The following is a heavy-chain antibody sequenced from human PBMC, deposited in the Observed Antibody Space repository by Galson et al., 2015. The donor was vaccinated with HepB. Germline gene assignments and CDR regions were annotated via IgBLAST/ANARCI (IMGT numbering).Heavy chain of an antibody. CDR1: GYTFTSYY. J-gene: IGHJ4*02. Sequence: SVKVSCKASGYTFTSYYMHWVRQAPGQGLEWMGIINPSGGSTSYAQKFQGRVTMTRDTSTSTVYMELSSLRSEDTAVYYCARTLPVAGYSSSSLDYWGQGTLVTVSS. CDR2: INPSGGST. CDR3: ARTLPVAGYSSSSLDY. D-gene: IGHD6-13*01. V-gene: IGHV1-46*03.